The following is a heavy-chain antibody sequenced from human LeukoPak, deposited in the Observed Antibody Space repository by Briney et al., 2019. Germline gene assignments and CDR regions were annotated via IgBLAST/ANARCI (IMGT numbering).Heavy chain of an antibody. CDR3: ASLGYCSSTSCYSLDY. Sequence: ASVKVSCKASGGTFSSYAISWVRQAPGQGLEWMGGIIPILGTANYAQKFQGRVTITADESTSTAYMELSSLRSEDTAVYYCASLGYCSSTSCYSLDYWGQGTLVTVSS. CDR2: IIPILGTA. J-gene: IGHJ4*02. D-gene: IGHD2-2*01. V-gene: IGHV1-69*13. CDR1: GGTFSSYA.